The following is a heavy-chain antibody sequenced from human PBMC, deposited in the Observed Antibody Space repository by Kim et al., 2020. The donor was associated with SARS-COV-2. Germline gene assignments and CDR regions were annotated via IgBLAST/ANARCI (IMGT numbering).Heavy chain of an antibody. V-gene: IGHV1-46*01. CDR1: GYTFTSYY. Sequence: ASVKVSCKASGYTFTSYYMHWVRQAPGQGLEWMGIINPSGGSTSYAQKFQGRVTMTRDTSTSTVYMELSSLRSEDTAVYYCARVSRRSGWLYYFDYWGQGTLVTVSS. D-gene: IGHD6-19*01. CDR3: ARVSRRSGWLYYFDY. CDR2: INPSGGST. J-gene: IGHJ4*02.